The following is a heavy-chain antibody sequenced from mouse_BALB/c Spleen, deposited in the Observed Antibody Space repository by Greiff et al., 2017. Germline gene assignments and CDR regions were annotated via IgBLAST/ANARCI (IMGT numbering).Heavy chain of an antibody. CDR2: IYPGDGDT. Sequence: GQLQESGAELARPGASVKLSCKASGYTFTSYWMQWVKQRPGQGLEWIGAIYPGDGDTRYTQKFKGKATLTADKSSSTAYMQLSSLASEDSAVYYCARGDGYYVDYAMDYWGQGTSVTVSS. D-gene: IGHD2-3*01. CDR1: GYTFTSYW. V-gene: IGHV1-87*01. J-gene: IGHJ4*01. CDR3: ARGDGYYVDYAMDY.